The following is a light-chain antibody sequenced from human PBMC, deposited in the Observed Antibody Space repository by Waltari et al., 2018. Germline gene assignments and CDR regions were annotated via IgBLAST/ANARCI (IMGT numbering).Light chain of an antibody. Sequence: QSALTQPASVSGSPGQSLTISCPGTRSDVGGSNYVSWYQQHPGKAPKLLIYDVSKRPSGVSNRFSGSKSGNTASLTISGLQAEDEADYYCSSYTSSSTFVVFGGGTKLTVL. CDR2: DVS. CDR3: SSYTSSSTFVV. V-gene: IGLV2-14*01. J-gene: IGLJ2*01. CDR1: RSDVGGSNY.